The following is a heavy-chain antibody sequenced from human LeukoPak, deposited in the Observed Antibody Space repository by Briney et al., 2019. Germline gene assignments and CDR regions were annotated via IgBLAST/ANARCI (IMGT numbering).Heavy chain of an antibody. V-gene: IGHV4-39*07. CDR3: ARGSAYYYDSSGYYLGLPFDY. J-gene: IGHJ4*02. Sequence: SETLSLTCTVSGGSISSSSYYWGWIRQPPGEGLEWIGSIYYSGSTYYNPSLKSRVTISVDTSKNQFSLKLSSVTAADTAVYYCARGSAYYYDSSGYYLGLPFDYWGQGTLVTVSS. CDR2: IYYSGST. CDR1: GGSISSSSYY. D-gene: IGHD3-22*01.